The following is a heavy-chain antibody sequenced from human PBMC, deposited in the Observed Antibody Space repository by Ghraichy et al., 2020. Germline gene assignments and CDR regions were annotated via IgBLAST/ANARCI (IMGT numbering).Heavy chain of an antibody. CDR3: AKDLDYYGSGNWFDP. CDR1: GFTFSSYA. Sequence: GESLNISCAASGFTFSSYAMSWVRQAPGKGLEWVSAISGSGGSTYYADSVKGRFTISRDNSKNTLYLQMNSLRAEDTAVYYCAKDLDYYGSGNWFDPWGQGTLVTVSS. D-gene: IGHD3-10*01. J-gene: IGHJ5*02. V-gene: IGHV3-23*01. CDR2: ISGSGGST.